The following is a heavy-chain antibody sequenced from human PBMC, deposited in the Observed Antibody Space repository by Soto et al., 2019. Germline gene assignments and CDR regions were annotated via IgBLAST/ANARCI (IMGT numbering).Heavy chain of an antibody. CDR1: GGFISSGGYF. Sequence: QVQLQESGPGLVKPSQTLSLTCSVSGGFISSGGYFWTWIRQHPGKGLEWIGYISNSGKTNYNPSLKSXXTXSXXTSKDQFSLKLSSVTAADTAVYFCARSGNWNDFDYWGQGTLVTVSS. D-gene: IGHD1-1*01. V-gene: IGHV4-31*03. J-gene: IGHJ4*02. CDR2: ISNSGKT. CDR3: ARSGNWNDFDY.